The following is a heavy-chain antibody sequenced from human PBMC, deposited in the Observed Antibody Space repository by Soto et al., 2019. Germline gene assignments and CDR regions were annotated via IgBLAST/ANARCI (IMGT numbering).Heavy chain of an antibody. CDR2: ISGSGGST. CDR1: GFTFSSYA. V-gene: IGHV3-23*01. D-gene: IGHD2-15*01. J-gene: IGHJ4*02. CDR3: AGRDIVVVVAATPSWNDY. Sequence: PGGSLRLSCAASGFTFSSYAMSWVRQAPGKGLEWVSAISGSGGSTYYADSVKGRFTISRDNSKNTLYLQMNSLRAEDTAVYYCAGRDIVVVVAATPSWNDYWGQGTLVTVSS.